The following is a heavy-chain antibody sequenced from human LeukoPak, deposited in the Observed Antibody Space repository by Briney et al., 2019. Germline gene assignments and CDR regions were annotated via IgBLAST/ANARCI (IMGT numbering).Heavy chain of an antibody. V-gene: IGHV4-39*07. J-gene: IGHJ4*02. CDR2: IYYSGST. D-gene: IGHD3-10*01. CDR3: ARGGYGSGSYYVSYFDY. CDR1: GGSISSSAYY. Sequence: SETLSLTCTVSGGSISSSAYYWGWIRQPPGKGLGWIGSIYYSGSTYSNPSLKSRVTISVDTSKNQFSLKLNSVTAADTAMYYCARGGYGSGSYYVSYFDYWGQGTLVTVSS.